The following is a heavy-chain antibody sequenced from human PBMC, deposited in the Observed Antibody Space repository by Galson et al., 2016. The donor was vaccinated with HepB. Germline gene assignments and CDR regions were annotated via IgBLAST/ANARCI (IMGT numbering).Heavy chain of an antibody. CDR3: ARDISAAHWFFDL. CDR1: GGTFRGHA. V-gene: IGHV1-69*13. J-gene: IGHJ2*01. Sequence: SVKVSCKASGGTFRGHALSWVRQAPGQGLEWMGGIIPILGTTDYAQNFEGRLTFIADESTATVYMELSNLRSDDTAVYYCARDISAAHWFFDLWGRGTLVTVSS. CDR2: IIPILGTT.